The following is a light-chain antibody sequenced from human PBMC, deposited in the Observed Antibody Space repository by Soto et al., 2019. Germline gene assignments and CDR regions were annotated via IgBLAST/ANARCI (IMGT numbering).Light chain of an antibody. CDR1: ESIRNY. V-gene: IGKV1-6*01. CDR3: QQYYSYPRT. CDR2: AAS. J-gene: IGKJ1*01. Sequence: IQMTQSPASLSASVGDRVTISCRASESIRNYLNWYQQKPGKAPKLLIYAASSLQSGVPSRFSSSGSGTDFTLTISCLQSEDFATYYCQQYYSYPRTFGQGTKVDIK.